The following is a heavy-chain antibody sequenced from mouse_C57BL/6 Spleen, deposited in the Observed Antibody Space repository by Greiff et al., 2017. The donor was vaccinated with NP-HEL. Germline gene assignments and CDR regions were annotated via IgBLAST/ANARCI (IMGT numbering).Heavy chain of an antibody. J-gene: IGHJ4*01. CDR1: GFTFSSYA. D-gene: IGHD1-1*01. CDR2: ISDGGSYT. V-gene: IGHV5-4*01. CDR3: ARDKVYYGSSYGAMDY. Sequence: VQLKESGGGLVKPGGSLKLSCAASGFTFSSYAMSWVRQTPEKRLEWVASISDGGSYTYYPDNVKGRFTISRDNAKNNLYLLMSHLKSEDTAMYYCARDKVYYGSSYGAMDYWGQGTSVTVSS.